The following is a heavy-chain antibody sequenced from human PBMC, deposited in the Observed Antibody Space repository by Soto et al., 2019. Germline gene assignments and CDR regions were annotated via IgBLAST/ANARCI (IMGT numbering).Heavy chain of an antibody. J-gene: IGHJ5*02. CDR1: GFTFSSFA. CDR2: ISGSGGST. Sequence: PGGSLRLSCAASGFTFSSFAMSWVRQAPGKGLEWVSAISGSGGSTYYADSVKGRFTISRDNSKNTLYLQMNSLRAEDTAVYYCAKPFLKFLSRPNNWFDPWGQGTLVTVSS. CDR3: AKPFLKFLSRPNNWFDP. V-gene: IGHV3-23*01.